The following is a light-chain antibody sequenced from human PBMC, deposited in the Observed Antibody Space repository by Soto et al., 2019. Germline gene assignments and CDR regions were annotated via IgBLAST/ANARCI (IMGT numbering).Light chain of an antibody. CDR2: AAS. CDR1: QSISSY. CDR3: LQHNSYPLT. Sequence: DIQMTQSPSSLSASVGDRVTITCLASQSISSYLNWYQQKPGKAPKLLIYAASSLQSGVPSRFSGSGSGTEFTLTISSLQPEDFATYYCLQHNSYPLTFGQGTKVDIK. J-gene: IGKJ1*01. V-gene: IGKV1-17*01.